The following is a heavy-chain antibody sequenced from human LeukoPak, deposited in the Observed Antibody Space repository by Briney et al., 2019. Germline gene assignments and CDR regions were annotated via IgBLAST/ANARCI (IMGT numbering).Heavy chain of an antibody. V-gene: IGHV5-10-1*01. J-gene: IGHJ5*02. D-gene: IGHD1-26*01. CDR2: IDPSDSYT. CDR3: ARHRYSGTYWFDP. CDR1: GCSFTSFW. Sequence: GESLNISCKGSGCSFTSFWISWVRQMPRKGLEWMGRIDPSDSYTSYSPSFQGHVTISADRSISTAYLQWSSLKASDTAMYYCARHRYSGTYWFDPWGQGTLVTVSS.